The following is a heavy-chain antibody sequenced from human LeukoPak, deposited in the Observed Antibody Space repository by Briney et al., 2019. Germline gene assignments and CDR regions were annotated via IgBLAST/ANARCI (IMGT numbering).Heavy chain of an antibody. D-gene: IGHD5-12*01. Sequence: PSETLSLTCTVSGGSISSYYWSWIRQPPGKGLEWIGYIYYSGSTNYNPSLKSRVTISVDTSKDQFSLKLSFVTAADTAVYYCARDRRGYSGYDSYYYYYMDVWGKGTTVTISS. CDR2: IYYSGST. V-gene: IGHV4-59*01. CDR3: ARDRRGYSGYDSYYYYYMDV. J-gene: IGHJ6*03. CDR1: GGSISSYY.